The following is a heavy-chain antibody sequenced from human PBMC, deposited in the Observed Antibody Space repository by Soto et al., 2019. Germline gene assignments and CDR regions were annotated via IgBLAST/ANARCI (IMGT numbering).Heavy chain of an antibody. J-gene: IGHJ4*02. CDR1: GGSFSGYY. V-gene: IGHV4-34*01. CDR2: INKSGST. Sequence: SETLSLTCAVYGGSFSGYYWSWIRQPPGKGLEWIGEINKSGSTNYNPSLTSRVTISVDTSNNQFSLKLSSVTAADTAVYYCARPRRVRSMVRGVITPRATDYWGQGTLVTVSS. CDR3: ARPRRVRSMVRGVITPRATDY. D-gene: IGHD3-10*01.